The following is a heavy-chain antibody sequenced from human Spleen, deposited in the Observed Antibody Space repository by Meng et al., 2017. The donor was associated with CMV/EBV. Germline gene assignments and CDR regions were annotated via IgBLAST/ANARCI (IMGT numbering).Heavy chain of an antibody. CDR1: GGSFSGYY. CDR2: INHSGST. CDR3: ARFDSSGSLPLDY. Sequence: CAVYGGSFSGYYWSWIRQPPGKGLEWIGEINHSGSTNYNPSLKSRVTISVDTSKNQFSLKLSSVTAADTAVYYCARFDSSGSLPLDYWGQGTLVTVSS. V-gene: IGHV4-34*01. D-gene: IGHD3-22*01. J-gene: IGHJ4*02.